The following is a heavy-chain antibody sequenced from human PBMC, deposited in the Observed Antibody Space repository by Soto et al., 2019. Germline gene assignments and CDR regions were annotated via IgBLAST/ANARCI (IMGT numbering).Heavy chain of an antibody. V-gene: IGHV1-69*06. CDR2: IIPVFNAA. J-gene: IGHJ4*02. Sequence: QVQLVQSGAEGKKPGSSVRVSCKVSGGTFGSHTFTWVRQAPGQGLEWMGEIIPVFNAANYAQRFQDRVTITEDRSATTVYLELSRLTSADTATYYCARIETLPHHNTRGTALDFWGKGTLVIVSS. CDR1: GGTFGSHT. CDR3: ARIETLPHHNTRGTALDF. D-gene: IGHD3-16*01.